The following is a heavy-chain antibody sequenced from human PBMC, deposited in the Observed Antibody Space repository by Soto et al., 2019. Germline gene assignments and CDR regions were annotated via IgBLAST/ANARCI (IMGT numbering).Heavy chain of an antibody. J-gene: IGHJ4*02. CDR2: IIPILGIA. V-gene: IGHV1-69*08. Sequence: QVQLVQSGAEVKKPGSSVKVSCKASGGTFSSYTISWVRQAPGQGLEWMGRIIPILGIANYAQKFQGRVTITADKSTSSAYMELSSLRSEYTAVYYCARDKNGGYGKDDYWGQGTLVTVSS. CDR1: GGTFSSYT. D-gene: IGHD5-12*01. CDR3: ARDKNGGYGKDDY.